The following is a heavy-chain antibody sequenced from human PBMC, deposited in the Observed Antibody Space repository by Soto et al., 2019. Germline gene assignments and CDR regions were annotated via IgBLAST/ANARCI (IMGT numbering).Heavy chain of an antibody. CDR1: GFSFDDYA. D-gene: IGHD6-19*01. V-gene: IGHV3-9*01. Sequence: EVQLVESGGGLVQPGRSLRVSCAASGFSFDDYAMHWVRQAPGKGLEWVSGISWNSDNMDYADSVKGRFTISRDNAKNSLYLQMNSLRAEDTALYYCAKDIEQWLEYYGMDVWGQGTTVTVSS. CDR3: AKDIEQWLEYYGMDV. CDR2: ISWNSDNM. J-gene: IGHJ6*02.